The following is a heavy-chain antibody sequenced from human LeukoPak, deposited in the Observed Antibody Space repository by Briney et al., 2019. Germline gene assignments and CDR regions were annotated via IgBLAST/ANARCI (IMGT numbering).Heavy chain of an antibody. CDR3: ARDRPGGSYLDFDY. V-gene: IGHV3-11*04. CDR2: ISSSGSTI. D-gene: IGHD1-26*01. CDR1: GFTFSDYY. J-gene: IGHJ4*02. Sequence: GGSLRLSCTASGFTFSDYYMSWIRQAPGKGLEWVSYISSSGSTIYYADSVKGRFTISRDNAKNSLYLQMNSLRAEDTAVYYCARDRPGGSYLDFDYWGQGTLVTVSS.